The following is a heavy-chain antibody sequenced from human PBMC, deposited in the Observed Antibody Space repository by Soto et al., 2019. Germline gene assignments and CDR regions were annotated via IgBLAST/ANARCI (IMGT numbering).Heavy chain of an antibody. Sequence: LRLSCAASGFTFSSYSMNWVRQAPGKGLEWVSYISSSTIYYADSVKGRFTISRDNAKNSLYLQMNSLRDEDTAVYYCARDLDLGYYYGMDVWGQGTTVTVS. D-gene: IGHD3-3*01. CDR2: ISSSTI. CDR1: GFTFSSYS. V-gene: IGHV3-48*02. J-gene: IGHJ6*02. CDR3: ARDLDLGYYYGMDV.